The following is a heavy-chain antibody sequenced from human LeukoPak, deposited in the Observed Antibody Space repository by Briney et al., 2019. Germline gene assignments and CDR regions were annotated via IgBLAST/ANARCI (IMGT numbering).Heavy chain of an antibody. CDR2: RNPNSGGT. Sequence: ASVKVSCKASGYTFTGYYMHWVRQAPGQGLEWMGCRNPNSGGTNYAQKFQGRVTMTRDTSISTAYMELSRLRSDDTAVYYCARDLEGYCSSTSRNIPPSYYFDNWGQGTLVTVSS. CDR1: GYTFTGYY. D-gene: IGHD2-2*01. CDR3: ARDLEGYCSSTSRNIPPSYYFDN. J-gene: IGHJ4*02. V-gene: IGHV1-2*02.